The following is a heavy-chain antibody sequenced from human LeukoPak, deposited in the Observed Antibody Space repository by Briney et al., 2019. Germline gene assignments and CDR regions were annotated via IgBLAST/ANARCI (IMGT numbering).Heavy chain of an antibody. CDR2: VNGDGSHT. CDR3: ARLWAGNSGIDY. CDR1: GFTFSNYW. D-gene: IGHD3-10*02. V-gene: IGHV3-74*01. Sequence: PGGSLRLSCEASGFTFSNYWMQWVRQDPAKGLVLVSRVNGDGSHTDYAASVKGRFTISRDNAKNTLFLQMNSLRVEDTAVYYCARLWAGNSGIDYWGQGALVTVSS. J-gene: IGHJ4*02.